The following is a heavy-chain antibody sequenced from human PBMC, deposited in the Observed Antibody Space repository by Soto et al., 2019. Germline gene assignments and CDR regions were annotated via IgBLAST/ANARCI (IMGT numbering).Heavy chain of an antibody. CDR2: ISYDGSNK. CDR3: ANSLKIGPWGMDV. CDR1: GFTFSSYG. V-gene: IGHV3-30*18. D-gene: IGHD2-21*01. J-gene: IGHJ6*02. Sequence: QVQLVESGGGVVQPGRSLRLSCAASGFTFSSYGMHWVRQAPGKGLEWVAVISYDGSNKYYADSVKGRFTISRDNSKNTLYLQMNSLRAEDTAVYYGANSLKIGPWGMDVWGQGTTVTVSS.